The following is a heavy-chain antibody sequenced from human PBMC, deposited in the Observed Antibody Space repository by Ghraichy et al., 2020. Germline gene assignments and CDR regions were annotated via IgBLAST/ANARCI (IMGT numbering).Heavy chain of an antibody. V-gene: IGHV3-30*18. CDR2: ISYDGSNK. D-gene: IGHD5-18*01. J-gene: IGHJ6*03. CDR1: GFTFSSYG. Sequence: GGSLRLSCAASGFTFSSYGMHWVRQAPGKGLEWVAVISYDGSNKYYADSVKGRFTISRDNSKNTLYLQMNSLRAEDTAVYYCAKSGYSWYYYYYYYMDVWGKGTTVTVSS. CDR3: AKSGYSWYYYYYYYMDV.